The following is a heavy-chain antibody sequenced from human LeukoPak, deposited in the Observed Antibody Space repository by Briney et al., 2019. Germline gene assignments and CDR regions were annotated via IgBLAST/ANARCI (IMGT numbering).Heavy chain of an antibody. V-gene: IGHV1-18*01. J-gene: IGHJ5*02. CDR2: ISAYNGNT. Sequence: ASVKGSCKASGYTFTSYGISWVRQAPGQGLEWMGWISAYNGNTNYAQKLQGRVTMTTDTSTSTAYMELRSLRSDDTAVYYCARGFFSSSSATFDPWGQGTLVTVSS. D-gene: IGHD6-6*01. CDR3: ARGFFSSSSATFDP. CDR1: GYTFTSYG.